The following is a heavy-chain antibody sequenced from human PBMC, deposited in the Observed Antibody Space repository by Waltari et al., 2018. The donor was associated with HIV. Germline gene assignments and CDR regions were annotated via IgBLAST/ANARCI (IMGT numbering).Heavy chain of an antibody. CDR3: ARGWSTSSFGP. Sequence: QVQLVQSGSELKKPGASVKVSCKASGSTFTTYAINWVRQAPGHGLEWMGWINTYTGNPTYAQGFTGRFVFSWDTSVSTAYLQISSLKAEDTAVYYCARGWSTSSFGPWGQGTLVTVSS. J-gene: IGHJ5*02. CDR2: INTYTGNP. CDR1: GSTFTTYA. V-gene: IGHV7-4-1*02. D-gene: IGHD2-2*01.